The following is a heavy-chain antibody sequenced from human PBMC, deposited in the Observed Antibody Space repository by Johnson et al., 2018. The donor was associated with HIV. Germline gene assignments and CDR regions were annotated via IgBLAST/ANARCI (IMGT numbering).Heavy chain of an antibody. CDR1: GFTFSDYY. Sequence: VQLVESGGGLVKPGGSLRLSCAASGFTFSDYYMSWIRQAPGKGLEWVSYISSSGSTKYYVDSVKGRFTISRDNAKNSLYLQMNSLRAEDTAVYYCARSPLYDTTVFDIWGQGTRVTVSS. CDR2: ISSSGSTK. D-gene: IGHD4-11*01. CDR3: ARSPLYDTTVFDI. J-gene: IGHJ3*02. V-gene: IGHV3-11*04.